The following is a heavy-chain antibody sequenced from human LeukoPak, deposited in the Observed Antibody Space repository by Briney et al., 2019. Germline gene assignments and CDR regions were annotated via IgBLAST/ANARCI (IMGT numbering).Heavy chain of an antibody. CDR1: GGSGSTYP. CDR3: ARGQSSANDRKGRTGLDS. J-gene: IGHJ4*02. CDR2: FVPGVGVS. Sequence: SRKGSWKTSGGSGSTYPITWVRQAPRHGLEWMGRFVPGVGVSTYAQRFKGRVTFTADASTTTSFMEVASLKSDDTAVYYCARGQSSANDRKGRTGLDSWGQGTLVTVSS. D-gene: IGHD2-2*01. V-gene: IGHV1-69*02.